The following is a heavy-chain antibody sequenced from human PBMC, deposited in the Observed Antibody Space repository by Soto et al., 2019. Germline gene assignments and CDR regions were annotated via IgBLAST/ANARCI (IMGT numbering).Heavy chain of an antibody. V-gene: IGHV3-33*01. D-gene: IGHD2-21*02. J-gene: IGHJ4*02. CDR1: GFTFSSYG. CDR2: IWYDGSNK. CDR3: ARGGLTDYFDY. Sequence: QVQLVESGGGVVQPGRSLRLSCAASGFTFSSYGMHWVRQAPGKGLEWVAVIWYDGSNKYYADSVKGRFTISRDNSKNTLYLQMNSPRAEDTAVYYCARGGLTDYFDYWGQGTLVTVSS.